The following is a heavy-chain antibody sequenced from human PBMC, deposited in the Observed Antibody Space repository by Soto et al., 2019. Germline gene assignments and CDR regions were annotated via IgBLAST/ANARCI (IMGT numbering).Heavy chain of an antibody. CDR1: GFSLSASGKC. V-gene: IGHV2-70*11. D-gene: IGHD3-22*01. Sequence: SGPTLVNPTQTLTLTCTFSGFSLSASGKCVSWIRQPPGKALEWLARIDWDDDKYYSTSLKTRLTISKDTSKNQVVLTMTNMDPVDTATYYCARYRDSIGYFSPWGQGTLVTVSS. CDR2: IDWDDDK. CDR3: ARYRDSIGYFSP. J-gene: IGHJ5*02.